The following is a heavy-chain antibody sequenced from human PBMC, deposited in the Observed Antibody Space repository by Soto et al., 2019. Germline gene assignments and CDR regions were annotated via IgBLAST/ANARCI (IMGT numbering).Heavy chain of an antibody. V-gene: IGHV4-31*03. CDR1: GGSISSGGYY. Sequence: QVQLQESGPGLVKPSQTLSLTCTVSGGSISSGGYYWSWVRQHPGKGLEWIGYIYYSGSTYYNPSLKSRVTISVDTSKNQFSLKLSSVTAADTAVYYCARVPHGDSRLWFDPWGQGTLVTVSS. CDR2: IYYSGST. CDR3: ARVPHGDSRLWFDP. D-gene: IGHD4-17*01. J-gene: IGHJ5*02.